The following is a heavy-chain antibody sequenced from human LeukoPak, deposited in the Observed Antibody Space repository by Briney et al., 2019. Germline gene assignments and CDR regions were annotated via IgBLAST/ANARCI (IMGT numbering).Heavy chain of an antibody. CDR1: GGSISSYY. V-gene: IGHV4-59*01. CDR3: ARDGGIVGAGIDY. J-gene: IGHJ4*02. CDR2: IDYSGTT. Sequence: PSETLSLTCTVSGGSISSYYWSWIRQPPGKGLEWIGYIDYSGTTKYNPSLKSRVTISGDMSKNQFSLKLRSVTAADEAVYYCARDGGIVGAGIDYWGQGTLVTVSS. D-gene: IGHD1-26*01.